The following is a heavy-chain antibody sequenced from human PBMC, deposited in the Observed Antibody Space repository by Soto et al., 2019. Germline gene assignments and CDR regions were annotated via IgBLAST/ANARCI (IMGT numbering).Heavy chain of an antibody. CDR2: ISGGGDAT. V-gene: IGHV3-23*01. CDR1: GFTYSSYA. Sequence: EVQLLESGGGLVQPGGSLRLSCATSGFTYSSYAMSWVRQAPGKGLEWVSGISGGGDATFYADSVKGRVTISRDNSKNTLYMQMNSLRAEDTALYYCANKVSGTVTSGAYWHFDLWGRGTLFPFSS. J-gene: IGHJ2*01. D-gene: IGHD4-17*01. CDR3: ANKVSGTVTSGAYWHFDL.